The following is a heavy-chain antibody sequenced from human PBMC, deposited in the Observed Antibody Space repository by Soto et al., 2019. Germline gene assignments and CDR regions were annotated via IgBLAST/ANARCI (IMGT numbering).Heavy chain of an antibody. CDR2: IYDSGST. CDR3: ARDSATSGSYGYYFDY. CDR1: GGSVSSGSRY. V-gene: IGHV4-61*01. D-gene: IGHD3-10*01. J-gene: IGHJ4*02. Sequence: SETLSLTCTVSGGSVSSGSRYWSWIRQPPGKALEWIGYIYDSGSTNYNPSLKSRVTMSVDTSKNQLSLRLSSLTAADTAVYYCARDSATSGSYGYYFDYWGQGTLVTVSS.